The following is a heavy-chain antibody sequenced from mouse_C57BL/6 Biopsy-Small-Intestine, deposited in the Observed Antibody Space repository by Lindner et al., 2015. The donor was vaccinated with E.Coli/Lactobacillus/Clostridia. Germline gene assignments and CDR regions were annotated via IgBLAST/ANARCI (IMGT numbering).Heavy chain of an antibody. Sequence: VQLQESGPELVKPGASVKISCKAPGYSFTDFNMNWVKQSNGKSLEWIGVINPNYGTTSYNQKFKGKATLTVDQSSSTAYMQIHSLTSDDSAVYYCARDGYYRFDYWGQGTTLTVSS. CDR1: GYSFTDFN. J-gene: IGHJ2*01. V-gene: IGHV1-39*01. CDR3: ARDGYYRFDY. D-gene: IGHD2-3*01. CDR2: INPNYGTT.